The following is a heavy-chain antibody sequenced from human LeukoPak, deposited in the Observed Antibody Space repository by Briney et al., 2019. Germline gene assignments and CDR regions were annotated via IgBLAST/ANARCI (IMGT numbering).Heavy chain of an antibody. Sequence: PSETLSLTCTVSGGSISRDYWSWIRQPPGKGLEGSGYIYYSGSTNYNPSLKSRVTISVDTSKNQFSLKLSSVTAADTAVYYCARGALSGCDYWGQGTLVTVSS. CDR1: GGSISRDY. D-gene: IGHD1-26*01. J-gene: IGHJ4*02. CDR3: ARGALSGCDY. CDR2: IYYSGST. V-gene: IGHV4-59*01.